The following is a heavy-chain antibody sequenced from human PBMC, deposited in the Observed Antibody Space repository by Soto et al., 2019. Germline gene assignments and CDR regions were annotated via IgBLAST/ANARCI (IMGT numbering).Heavy chain of an antibody. CDR2: IDPKGGRT. D-gene: IGHD2-2*01. V-gene: IGHV1-2*02. Sequence: APVKASSMLPGSPSFDSYQHWVRQAPGQGLEWMGWIDPKGGRTNYAQKFQGRVTMTRSTSISSAYMELIRLTSDDTAVYYCARGPACGNDYWEQGCLVAVSS. J-gene: IGHJ4*02. CDR1: GSPSFDSY. CDR3: ARGPACGNDY.